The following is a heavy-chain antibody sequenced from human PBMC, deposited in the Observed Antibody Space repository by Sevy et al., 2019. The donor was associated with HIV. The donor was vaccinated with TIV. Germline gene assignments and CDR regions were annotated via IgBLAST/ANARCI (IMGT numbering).Heavy chain of an antibody. CDR1: GFTFDDYG. Sequence: GGSLRLSCAASGFTFDDYGMHWVRQAPGKGLEWVSGISWNSATIVYADSAKGRFTISRDNARNSLYLQMNSIRVEDMASYYCANGEASNLHSAIADWVQGNLVTVSS. D-gene: IGHD2-21*01. V-gene: IGHV3-9*03. CDR3: ANGEASNLHSAIAD. CDR2: ISWNSATI. J-gene: IGHJ4*02.